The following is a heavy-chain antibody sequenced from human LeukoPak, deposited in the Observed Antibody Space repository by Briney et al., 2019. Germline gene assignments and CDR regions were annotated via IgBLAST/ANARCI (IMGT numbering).Heavy chain of an antibody. CDR1: GFTFSSYG. V-gene: IGHV3-33*01. J-gene: IGHJ4*02. CDR2: IWYDGSNK. Sequence: PGGSLRLSCAASGFTFSSYGTHWVRQAPGKGLEWVAVIWYDGSNKYYADSVKGRFTISRDNSKNTLYLQMNSLRAEDTAVYYCARDPSPQWELLGYWGQGTLVTVSS. D-gene: IGHD1-26*01. CDR3: ARDPSPQWELLGY.